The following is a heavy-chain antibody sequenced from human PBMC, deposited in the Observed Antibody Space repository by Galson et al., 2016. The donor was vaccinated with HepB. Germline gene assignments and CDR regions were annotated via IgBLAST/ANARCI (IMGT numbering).Heavy chain of an antibody. D-gene: IGHD2-2*01. CDR1: GFTFSSYD. Sequence: SLRLSCAASGFTFSSYDMHWVRQATGKGLEWVSAIGTAGDTYYPGSVKGRFTISRENAENSLDLQMNSLRSGGTAVYYCARGGCSSTSCPYYHHYGMDVWGQGTTVTVSS. J-gene: IGHJ6*02. CDR3: ARGGCSSTSCPYYHHYGMDV. CDR2: IGTAGDT. V-gene: IGHV3-13*01.